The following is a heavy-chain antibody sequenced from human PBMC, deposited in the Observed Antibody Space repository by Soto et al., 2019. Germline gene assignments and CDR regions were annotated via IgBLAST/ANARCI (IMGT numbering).Heavy chain of an antibody. V-gene: IGHV3-21*05. D-gene: IGHD3-22*01. CDR2: ISPTSVV. Sequence: GGSLRLSCAASGFTFSDYNMNWVRQAPGKGLEWISHISPTSVVVYADSVKGRFTISRDNAKNTLYLQMNSLKTEDTGIYYCTTDSYSTMIVVRFDYWGHGTLVTVSS. J-gene: IGHJ4*01. CDR1: GFTFSDYN. CDR3: TTDSYSTMIVVRFDY.